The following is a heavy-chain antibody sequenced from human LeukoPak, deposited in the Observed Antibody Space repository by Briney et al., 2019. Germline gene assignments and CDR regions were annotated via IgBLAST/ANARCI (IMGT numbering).Heavy chain of an antibody. J-gene: IGHJ5*02. CDR1: GFTFSSYS. V-gene: IGHV3-21*01. CDR2: ISSSSSYI. Sequence: GGSLRLSCAASGFTFSSYSMNWVRQAPGKGLEWVSSISSSSSYIYYAGSVKGRFTISRDNAKNSLYLQMNSLRAEDTAVYYCARVGRIVGATTREPWGQGTLVTVSS. D-gene: IGHD1-26*01. CDR3: ARVGRIVGATTREP.